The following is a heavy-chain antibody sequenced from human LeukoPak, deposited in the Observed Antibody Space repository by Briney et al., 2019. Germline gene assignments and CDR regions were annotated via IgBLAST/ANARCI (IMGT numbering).Heavy chain of an antibody. CDR3: AKGGSTGPPGYNWFDP. Sequence: TGGSLRLSCAASGFTFSSYATSWVRQAPGKGLEWVSAISGSGGSTYYADSVKGRFTISRDNSKNTLYLQMNSPRAEDTAVYYCAKGGSTGPPGYNWFDPWGQGTLVTVSS. CDR1: GFTFSSYA. D-gene: IGHD1-1*01. J-gene: IGHJ5*02. CDR2: ISGSGGST. V-gene: IGHV3-23*01.